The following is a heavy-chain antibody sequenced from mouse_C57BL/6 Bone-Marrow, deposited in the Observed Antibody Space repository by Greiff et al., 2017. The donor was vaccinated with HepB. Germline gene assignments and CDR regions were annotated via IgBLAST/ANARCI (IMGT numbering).Heavy chain of an antibody. Sequence: VQLVESGPGLVAPSQSLSITCTVSGFSLTSYAISWVRQPPGKGLEWLGVIWTGGGTNYNSALKSRLSISKDNSKSQVFLKMNSLQTDDTARYYCARNQSPCFYYGSSLWYFDVWGTGTTVTVSS. V-gene: IGHV2-9-1*01. CDR1: GFSLTSYA. CDR2: IWTGGGT. D-gene: IGHD1-1*01. CDR3: ARNQSPCFYYGSSLWYFDV. J-gene: IGHJ1*03.